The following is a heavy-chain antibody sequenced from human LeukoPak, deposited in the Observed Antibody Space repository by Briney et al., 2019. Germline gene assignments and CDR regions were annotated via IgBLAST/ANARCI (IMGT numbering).Heavy chain of an antibody. CDR3: AKLDVGIVGATDNNDAFDI. Sequence: GGSLRLSCAASGFTFSSYSMNWVRQAPGKGLEWVSYISSSSSTIYYADSVKGRFTISRDNAKNSLYLQMNSLRAEDTAVYYCAKLDVGIVGATDNNDAFDIWGQGTMVTVSS. CDR2: ISSSSSTI. J-gene: IGHJ3*02. V-gene: IGHV3-48*04. CDR1: GFTFSSYS. D-gene: IGHD1-26*01.